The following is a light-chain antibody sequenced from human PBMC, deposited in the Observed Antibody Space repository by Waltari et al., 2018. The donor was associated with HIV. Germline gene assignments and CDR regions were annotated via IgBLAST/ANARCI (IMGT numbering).Light chain of an antibody. CDR3: ETWENSLSAGV. CDR1: TSNIGEHY. J-gene: IGLJ3*02. Sequence: QSVLTQPPSVSAAPGQKVTISCSGRTSNIGEHYVSWYQQLPGTAPKLLIYGNDKRPSGIPDRSPGSNAGTSATLDITGVQSGDGADYYCETWENSLSAGVFGGGTKLTVL. CDR2: GND. V-gene: IGLV1-51*01.